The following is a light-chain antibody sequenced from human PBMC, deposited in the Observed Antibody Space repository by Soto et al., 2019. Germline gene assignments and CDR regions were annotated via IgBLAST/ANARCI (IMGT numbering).Light chain of an antibody. CDR3: QQYGSSPRRT. Sequence: EIVLTQSPGTLFLSPGERATLSCRASQSVSSSYLAWYQQKPGQAPRLLIYGASSRATGIPDRFSGSGSGTDFTLTISRLEPEDFAVYYCQQYGSSPRRTFGQGTKVDIK. CDR1: QSVSSSY. CDR2: GAS. V-gene: IGKV3-20*01. J-gene: IGKJ1*01.